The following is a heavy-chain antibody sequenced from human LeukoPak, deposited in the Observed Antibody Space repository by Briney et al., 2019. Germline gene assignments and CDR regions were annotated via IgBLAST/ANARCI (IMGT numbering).Heavy chain of an antibody. CDR2: ISSSSSYI. Sequence: GGSLRLSCAASGFTSSSYSMNWVRQAPGKGLEWVSSISSSSSYIYYADSVKGRFTISRDNAKNSLYLQMNSLRAEDTAVYYCARVHIAAAGFDYWGQGTLVTVSS. V-gene: IGHV3-21*01. CDR1: GFTSSSYS. CDR3: ARVHIAAAGFDY. J-gene: IGHJ4*02. D-gene: IGHD6-13*01.